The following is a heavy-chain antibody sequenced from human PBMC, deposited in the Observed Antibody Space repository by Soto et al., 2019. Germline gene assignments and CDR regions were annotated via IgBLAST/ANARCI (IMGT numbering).Heavy chain of an antibody. D-gene: IGHD3-22*01. CDR1: GGTFSSYA. V-gene: IGHV1-69*13. J-gene: IGHJ4*02. Sequence: SVKVSCKASGGTFSSYAISWVRQAPGQGLEWMGGIIPIFGTANYAQKFQGRVTITADESTSTAYMELSSLRSEDTAVYYCARVRADYYDSSGSRGFDYWGQGTLVTVSS. CDR2: IIPIFGTA. CDR3: ARVRADYYDSSGSRGFDY.